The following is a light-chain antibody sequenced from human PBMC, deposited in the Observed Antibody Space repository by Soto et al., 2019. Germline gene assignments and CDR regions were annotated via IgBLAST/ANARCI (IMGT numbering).Light chain of an antibody. V-gene: IGLV2-11*01. Sequence: QSALTQPRPVSGSPGQSVTISCTGTNSDVGAYNYVSWYQHHPGKAPKLIIYDVSERPSGVPDRFSGSKSANTASLTISGLQADDEGDYYCCSYAGSYTFVLFGGGTKLTVL. CDR2: DVS. CDR3: CSYAGSYTFVL. J-gene: IGLJ2*01. CDR1: NSDVGAYNY.